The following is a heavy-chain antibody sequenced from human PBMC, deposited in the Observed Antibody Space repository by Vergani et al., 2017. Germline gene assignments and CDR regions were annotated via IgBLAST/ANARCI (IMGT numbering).Heavy chain of an antibody. CDR3: ARIGVFGVVINYYYGMDV. J-gene: IGHJ6*02. Sequence: QFTLKESGPVLVKPTETLTLTCTVSGFSLSNARMGVSWIRQPPGKALEWLAHIFSNDEQSYSTSLKSRLTISKDTSQSQLVRTMTNMDPVDTATYYCARIGVFGVVINYYYGMDVWGQGTTVTVSS. D-gene: IGHD3-3*01. V-gene: IGHV2-26*01. CDR1: GFSLSNARMG. CDR2: IFSNDEQ.